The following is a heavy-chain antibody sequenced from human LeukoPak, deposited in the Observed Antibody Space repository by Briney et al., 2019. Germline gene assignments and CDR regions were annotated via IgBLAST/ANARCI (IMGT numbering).Heavy chain of an antibody. Sequence: SGRSLRLSCAASGFTFSRFGMHWVRQVPGEGLECVASIWYDGSNKWSADSVKGRFTISRDDSKSTVYLQMNSLRVEDTALYYCARDRGLGTGAFDIWGQGTMVTVSS. D-gene: IGHD7-27*01. J-gene: IGHJ3*02. CDR2: IWYDGSNK. V-gene: IGHV3-33*01. CDR1: GFTFSRFG. CDR3: ARDRGLGTGAFDI.